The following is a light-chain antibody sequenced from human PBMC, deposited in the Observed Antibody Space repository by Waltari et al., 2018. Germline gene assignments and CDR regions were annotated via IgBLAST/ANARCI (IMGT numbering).Light chain of an antibody. J-gene: IGKJ1*01. Sequence: DIVMTQSPDSLAVSLGESATINCKSSQSVLYNSNDKNYLAWYQQKPGKPPNLLIYWASTRESGVPDRFSGSGAGTDFTLTIRSLQAEDVAVYYCQQYYRSRTFGQGTKVEIK. CDR1: QSVLYNSNDKNY. CDR3: QQYYRSRT. CDR2: WAS. V-gene: IGKV4-1*01.